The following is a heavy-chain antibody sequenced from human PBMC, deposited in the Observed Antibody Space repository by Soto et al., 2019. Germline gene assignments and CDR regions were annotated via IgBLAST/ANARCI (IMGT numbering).Heavy chain of an antibody. J-gene: IGHJ3*02. Sequence: VQLLESGGGLVQPGGSLRLCCEASGFTFSNYAMSWVRQAPGEGPEWVSTIGGGDDIFYADSVKGRFTISRDDSRNTLYLRMDNLRVGDTAIYFCAKDSVSHNRIYDAFDIWGQGTVVTVSS. D-gene: IGHD3-3*02. CDR2: IGGGDDI. V-gene: IGHV3-23*01. CDR3: AKDSVSHNRIYDAFDI. CDR1: GFTFSNYA.